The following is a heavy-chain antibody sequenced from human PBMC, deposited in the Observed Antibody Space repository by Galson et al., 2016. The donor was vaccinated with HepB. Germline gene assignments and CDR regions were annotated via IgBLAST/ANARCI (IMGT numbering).Heavy chain of an antibody. V-gene: IGHV3-33*08. CDR1: GFTLKRQG. D-gene: IGHD3-10*01. CDR2: APFDGRNK. CDR3: ANYLGYGSGRPGYFHS. J-gene: IGHJ4*02. Sequence: SLRHSYPACGFTLKRQGMHWVPQTPGKGLEWVAAAPFDGRNKYYADSVKGRFTLSRDTSKTTLYLEMNSLRVEDTAVYFCANYLGYGSGRPGYFHSWGQGTLVTVSP.